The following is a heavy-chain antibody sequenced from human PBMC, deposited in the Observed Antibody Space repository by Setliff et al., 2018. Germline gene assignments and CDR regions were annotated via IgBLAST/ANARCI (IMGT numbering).Heavy chain of an antibody. V-gene: IGHV1-8*01. CDR2: MNPNSGNT. Sequence: PRASVKVSCKASGYTFSSYDINWVRQATGQGPEWMGWMNPNSGNTGYAQKFQGRVSMTRNTSISTAYMELSNLRSEDTAVYYCARGAPGRYCSGGSCSYFDYWGQGILVTVSS. J-gene: IGHJ4*02. D-gene: IGHD2-15*01. CDR3: ARGAPGRYCSGGSCSYFDY. CDR1: GYTFSSYD.